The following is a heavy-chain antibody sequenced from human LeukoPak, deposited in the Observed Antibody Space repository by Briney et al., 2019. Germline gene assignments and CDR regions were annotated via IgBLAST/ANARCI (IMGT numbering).Heavy chain of an antibody. CDR1: GGSFSGYY. J-gene: IGHJ3*02. CDR3: ARRDIVVVPAARGAFDI. V-gene: IGHV4-34*01. CDR2: INHSGST. D-gene: IGHD2-2*01. Sequence: SETLSLTCAVYGGSFSGYYWSWIRQPPGKGLEWIGEINHSGSTNYNPSLKSRVTISVDTSKNQFSLKLSSVTAADTAVYYCARRDIVVVPAARGAFDIWGQGTMVTVSS.